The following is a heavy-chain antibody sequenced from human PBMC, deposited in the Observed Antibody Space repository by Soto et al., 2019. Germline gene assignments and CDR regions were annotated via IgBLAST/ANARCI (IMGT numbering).Heavy chain of an antibody. CDR2: IKQDGSEK. Sequence: EVQLVESGGGLVQPGGSLRLSCAASGFTFSSYWMSWVRQAPGKGLEWVANIKQDGSEKYYVDSVKGRFTISRDNAKNSLYLQMNSLRAEDTAVYYCARFEGFLEWLLGAFDIWGQGTMVTVSS. CDR1: GFTFSSYW. J-gene: IGHJ3*02. D-gene: IGHD3-3*01. CDR3: ARFEGFLEWLLGAFDI. V-gene: IGHV3-7*01.